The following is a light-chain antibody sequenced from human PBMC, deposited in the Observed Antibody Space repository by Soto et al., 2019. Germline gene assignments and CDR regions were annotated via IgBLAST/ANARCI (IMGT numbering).Light chain of an antibody. CDR2: GAS. Sequence: EIVMTQSPATLSVSPGERATLSCRASQSVSSNLAWYQQKPGQAPRLLIYGASTRATGIPARFSGSGSGTEFTLTISSLQPEDFATYYCQQSYSISRTFGGGTKVEI. CDR1: QSVSSN. J-gene: IGKJ4*01. V-gene: IGKV3-15*01. CDR3: QQSYSISRT.